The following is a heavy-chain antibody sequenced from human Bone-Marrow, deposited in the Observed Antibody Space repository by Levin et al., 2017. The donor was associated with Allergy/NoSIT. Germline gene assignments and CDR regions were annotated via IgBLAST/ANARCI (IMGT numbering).Heavy chain of an antibody. V-gene: IGHV3-48*03. CDR3: AGEFRDWGDYFDY. J-gene: IGHJ4*02. D-gene: IGHD3-10*01. CDR1: GFIFSSYE. CDR2: ISSRGSSI. Sequence: GESLKISCAASGFIFSSYEMNWVRQAPGKGLEWLSYISSRGSSIHYADSVKGRFTISRDNAKNSLYLQMTSLRAEDTAVYYCAGEFRDWGDYFDYWGQGALVSVSS.